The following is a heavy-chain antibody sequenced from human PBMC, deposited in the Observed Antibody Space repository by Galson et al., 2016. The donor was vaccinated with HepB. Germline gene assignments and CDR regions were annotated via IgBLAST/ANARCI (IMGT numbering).Heavy chain of an antibody. V-gene: IGHV3-30*18. CDR2: ISNDGNNK. CDR3: AKVRRIRSTAGMDV. J-gene: IGHJ6*02. D-gene: IGHD2-15*01. CDR1: GFTFNTYG. Sequence: SLRLSCAVSGFTFNTYGMHWVRQAPGKGLDWVAVISNDGNNKYYADSVKGRFTISRDNAKNSLYLQMNSLRVEDTAFYYGAKVRRIRSTAGMDVWGQGTTVTVSS.